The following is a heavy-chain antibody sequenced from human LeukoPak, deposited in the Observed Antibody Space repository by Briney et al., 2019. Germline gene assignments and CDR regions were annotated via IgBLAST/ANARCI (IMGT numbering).Heavy chain of an antibody. Sequence: PGRSLRLSCAASGFTFSSYAMHWVRQAPGKGLEWVAVISYNGNYKYYADSVKGRFTISRDSSNNTLYLQMNSLRAEDTAVYYCARGSNPKSYDYWSGPEFQHWGQGTLVTVSS. CDR2: ISYNGNYK. CDR3: ARGSNPKSYDYWSGPEFQH. CDR1: GFTFSSYA. J-gene: IGHJ1*01. D-gene: IGHD3-3*01. V-gene: IGHV3-30-3*01.